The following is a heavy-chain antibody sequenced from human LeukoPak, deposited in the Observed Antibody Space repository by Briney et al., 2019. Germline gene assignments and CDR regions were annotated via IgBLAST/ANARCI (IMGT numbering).Heavy chain of an antibody. V-gene: IGHV3-48*01. J-gene: IGHJ3*01. CDR3: AMKAVPRPRLYDAFDF. Sequence: NPGGSLRLSCAASGFSFSTYTMHWVRQAPGKGLEWVSYIRSPSTIYYADSVKGRFTISRDNAKNSLYLQMNSLRADDTAVYYCAMKAVPRPRLYDAFDFWGQGTVVTVSS. CDR2: IRSPSTI. CDR1: GFSFSTYT. D-gene: IGHD2-2*02.